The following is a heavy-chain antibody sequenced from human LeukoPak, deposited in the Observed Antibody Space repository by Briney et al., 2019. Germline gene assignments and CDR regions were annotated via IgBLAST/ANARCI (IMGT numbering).Heavy chain of an antibody. V-gene: IGHV1-2*02. J-gene: IGHJ3*02. CDR3: ARGAPAAGDDPFDI. CDR2: INPNSGGT. CDR1: GHTFTDYY. D-gene: IGHD6-25*01. Sequence: GASVKVSCKASGHTFTDYYMHWVRQAPGQGLEWMGWINPNSGGTNYAQKFQGRVTMTSDTSISTVYMELSRLRSDDTAVYSCARGAPAAGDDPFDIWGQGTMVTVSS.